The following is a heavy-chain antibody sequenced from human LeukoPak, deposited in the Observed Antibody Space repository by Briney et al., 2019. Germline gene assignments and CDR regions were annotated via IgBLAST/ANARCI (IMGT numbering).Heavy chain of an antibody. D-gene: IGHD4-11*01. CDR2: IYYSGST. CDR3: ARHPTSYSDDY. Sequence: SETLSLTCTVSGGSISSYYWSWIRQPPGEGLEWIGYIYYSGSTNYNPSLKSRVTISVDTTKNQFSLKLSSVTAADTAVYYCARHPTSYSDDYWGQGTLVTVSS. CDR1: GGSISSYY. V-gene: IGHV4-59*08. J-gene: IGHJ4*02.